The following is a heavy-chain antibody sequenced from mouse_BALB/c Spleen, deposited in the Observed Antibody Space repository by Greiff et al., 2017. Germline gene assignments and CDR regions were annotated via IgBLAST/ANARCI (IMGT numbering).Heavy chain of an antibody. D-gene: IGHD2-1*01. J-gene: IGHJ3*01. Sequence: VQLVESGPGLVAPSQSLSITCTVSGFSLTSYDISWIRQPPGKGLEWLGVIWTGGGTNYNSAFMSRLSISKDNSKSQVFLKMNSLQTDDTAIYYCVRNGNYPWFAYWGQGTLVTVSA. CDR1: GFSLTSYD. CDR3: VRNGNYPWFAY. CDR2: IWTGGGT. V-gene: IGHV2-9-2*01.